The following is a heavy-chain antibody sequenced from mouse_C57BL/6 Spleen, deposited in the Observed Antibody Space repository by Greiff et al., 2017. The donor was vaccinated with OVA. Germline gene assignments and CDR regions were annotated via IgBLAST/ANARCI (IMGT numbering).Heavy chain of an antibody. CDR1: GFTFSDYG. Sequence: EVHLVESGGGLVKPGGSLKLSCAASGFTFSDYGMHWVRQAPEKGLEWVAYISSGSSTIYYADTVKGRFTISRDNAKNTLFLQMTSLRSEDTAMYYCARGTTVVATSMDYWGQGTSVTVSS. CDR3: ARGTTVVATSMDY. D-gene: IGHD1-1*01. CDR2: ISSGSSTI. J-gene: IGHJ4*01. V-gene: IGHV5-17*01.